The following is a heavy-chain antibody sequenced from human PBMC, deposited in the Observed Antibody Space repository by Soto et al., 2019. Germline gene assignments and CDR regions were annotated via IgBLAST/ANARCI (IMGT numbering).Heavy chain of an antibody. D-gene: IGHD6-13*01. J-gene: IGHJ6*02. CDR3: AKDGTAAGIHYYGMDV. CDR2: IGRDGDT. V-gene: IGHV3-23*01. Sequence: EVQLLESGGGLVQPGGSLRLSCEVSGFSFRNYGMNWVRQAPDKGLEWVSTIGRDGDTFYADSVKGRFTISRDTSKNTLFLQMNSLRAEDTALYLCAKDGTAAGIHYYGMDVWGQGTTVTVSS. CDR1: GFSFRNYG.